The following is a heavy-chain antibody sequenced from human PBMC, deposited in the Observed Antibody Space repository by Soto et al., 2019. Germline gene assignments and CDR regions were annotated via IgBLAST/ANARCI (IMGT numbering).Heavy chain of an antibody. Sequence: WSLRLSCTASVFTFNSYFMSWVRQAPGEGLEWISAISGGGGAKYYSDSVKGRFTISRDNSNNTLYLQMNSLRADDTAVYYCAKSLTASNFRLDVWGHGTRVTVSS. J-gene: IGHJ6*02. V-gene: IGHV3-23*01. CDR1: VFTFNSYF. D-gene: IGHD7-27*01. CDR3: AKSLTASNFRLDV. CDR2: ISGGGGAK.